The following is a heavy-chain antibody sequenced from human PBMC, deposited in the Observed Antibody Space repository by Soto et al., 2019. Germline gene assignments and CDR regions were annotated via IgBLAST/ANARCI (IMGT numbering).Heavy chain of an antibody. CDR1: GYSFTNFW. Sequence: GESLKISCKASGYSFTNFWIGWVRQMSGKGLEWMGIIYPGDSDTRYSPSFEGQVTISADKSITTAYLQWSSLKASDTAMYYCARPSYSSSRYYGMDVWGQGTTVTVSS. J-gene: IGHJ6*02. CDR3: ARPSYSSSRYYGMDV. CDR2: IYPGDSDT. V-gene: IGHV5-51*01. D-gene: IGHD6-6*01.